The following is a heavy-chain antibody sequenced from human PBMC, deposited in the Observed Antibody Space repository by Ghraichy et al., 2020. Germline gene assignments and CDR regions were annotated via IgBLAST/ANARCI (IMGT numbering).Heavy chain of an antibody. Sequence: GGSLRLSCAASGFTVSSNYMSWVRQAPGKGLEWVSVIYSGGSTYYADSVKGRFTISRDNSKNTLYLQMNSLRVEDTAVYYCARGTDVAYWYFDLWGRGTLVTVSS. J-gene: IGHJ2*01. CDR2: IYSGGST. CDR3: ARGTDVAYWYFDL. V-gene: IGHV3-53*01. D-gene: IGHD2-15*01. CDR1: GFTVSSNY.